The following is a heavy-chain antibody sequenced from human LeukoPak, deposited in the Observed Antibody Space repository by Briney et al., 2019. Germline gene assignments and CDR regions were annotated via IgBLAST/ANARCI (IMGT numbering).Heavy chain of an antibody. V-gene: IGHV4-38-2*01. D-gene: IGHD3-10*01. J-gene: IGHJ4*02. CDR1: GYSISSGYY. CDR3: ARDRITMVRDPMGYFDY. Sequence: PSETLSLTCAVSGYSISSGYYWGWFRQPPGKGLEWIGSIYHSGSTYYNPSLKSRVTISVDTSKNQFSLKLSSVTAADTAVYYCARDRITMVRDPMGYFDYWGQGTLVTVSS. CDR2: IYHSGST.